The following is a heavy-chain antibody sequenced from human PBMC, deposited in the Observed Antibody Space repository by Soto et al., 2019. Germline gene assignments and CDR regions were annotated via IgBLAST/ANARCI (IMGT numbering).Heavy chain of an antibody. CDR3: ARVALDDAGSYYFDY. V-gene: IGHV1-8*01. CDR1: GYTFTSYD. CDR2: MNPNSGNT. J-gene: IGHJ4*02. D-gene: IGHD1-26*01. Sequence: ASVKVSCKASGYTFTSYDINWGRQATGQGLEWMGWMNPNSGNTGYAQKFQGRVTMTRNTSISTAYMELSSLRSEDTAVYYCARVALDDAGSYYFDYWGQGTLVTVSS.